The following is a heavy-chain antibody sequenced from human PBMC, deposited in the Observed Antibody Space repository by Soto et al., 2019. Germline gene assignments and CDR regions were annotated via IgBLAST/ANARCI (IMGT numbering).Heavy chain of an antibody. CDR3: ARRGSGSYYDY. V-gene: IGHV3-23*01. CDR2: ISGSGDST. Sequence: EVQLLESGGGLVQPGGSLRLSCAASGFTFSSYAMRWVRQAPGKGLEWVSAISGSGDSTYYADSVKGRFTISRDNSKNTVYLQMNGLRGEDTAGYYCARRGSGSYYDYWGQGTLVTVSS. J-gene: IGHJ4*02. D-gene: IGHD1-26*01. CDR1: GFTFSSYA.